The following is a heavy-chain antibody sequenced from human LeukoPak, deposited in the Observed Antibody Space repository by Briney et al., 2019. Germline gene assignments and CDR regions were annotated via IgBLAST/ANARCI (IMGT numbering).Heavy chain of an antibody. J-gene: IGHJ4*02. V-gene: IGHV4-30-2*01. D-gene: IGHD4/OR15-4a*01. CDR1: GDPISSRGYY. Sequence: KPSQTLSLTCTVPGDPISSRGYYWSWIRQPPGKGLEWIGYIYHSGSTYYNPSLKSRVTISVDRSKNQFSLKLSSVTAADTAVYYCARSPGPLNYFDYWGQGTLVTVSS. CDR2: IYHSGST. CDR3: ARSPGPLNYFDY.